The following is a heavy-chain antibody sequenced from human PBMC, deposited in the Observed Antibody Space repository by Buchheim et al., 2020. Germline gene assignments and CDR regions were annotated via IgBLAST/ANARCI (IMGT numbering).Heavy chain of an antibody. CDR1: GGSISSYY. D-gene: IGHD6-13*01. Sequence: QVQLQESGPGLVKPSETLSLTCTVSGGSISSYYWSWIRQPPGKGLEWIGYIYYSGSTNYNPSLKSRVTISVDTSKNQFSLKLSSVTAADTAVYYCARLGIAFWYFDLWGRGTL. J-gene: IGHJ2*01. V-gene: IGHV4-59*01. CDR3: ARLGIAFWYFDL. CDR2: IYYSGST.